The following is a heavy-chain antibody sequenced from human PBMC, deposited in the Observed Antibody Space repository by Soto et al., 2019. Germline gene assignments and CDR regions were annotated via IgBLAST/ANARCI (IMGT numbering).Heavy chain of an antibody. J-gene: IGHJ4*02. CDR1: GFAFSFYA. D-gene: IGHD6-13*01. CDR2: IGGTGART. V-gene: IGHV3-23*01. CDR3: ASTYSSNWYAGN. Sequence: EVQLLESGGGLVQPGGSLRLSCAGSGFAFSFYAMTWVRQAPGKGLEWVSGIGGTGARTHYADSVRARFTISRDNSKNTLYPQMNSLRAEDTAVYYCASTYSSNWYAGNWGQGTLVTVSS.